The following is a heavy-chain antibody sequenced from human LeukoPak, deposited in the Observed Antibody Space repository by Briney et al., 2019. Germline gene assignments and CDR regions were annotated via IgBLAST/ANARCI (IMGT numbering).Heavy chain of an antibody. D-gene: IGHD2-15*01. J-gene: IGHJ4*02. CDR1: GGAFSSGGYY. V-gene: IGHV4-61*02. Sequence: SETLSLTCTVSGGAFSSGGYYWSWIRQPAGKGLEWIGCIYTSGSTNYHPSLKSRVTISVDTSKNQFSLKLSSVTAADTAVYYCARVGLHLAPDYWGQGTLATVSS. CDR3: ARVGLHLAPDY. CDR2: IYTSGST.